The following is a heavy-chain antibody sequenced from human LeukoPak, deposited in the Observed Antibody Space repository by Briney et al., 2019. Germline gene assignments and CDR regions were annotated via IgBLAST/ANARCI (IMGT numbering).Heavy chain of an antibody. J-gene: IGHJ4*02. Sequence: GGSLRLSCAASGFTFSNHVMIWVRQAPGKGLEWVSVIYSGGSTYYADSVKGRFTISRDNSKNTLYLQMNSLRAEDTAVYYCARVNSGYDAFDYWGQGTLVTVSS. CDR2: IYSGGST. CDR3: ARVNSGYDAFDY. D-gene: IGHD5-12*01. V-gene: IGHV3-66*01. CDR1: GFTFSNHV.